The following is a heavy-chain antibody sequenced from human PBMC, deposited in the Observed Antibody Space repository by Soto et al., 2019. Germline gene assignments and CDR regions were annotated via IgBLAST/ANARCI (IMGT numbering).Heavy chain of an antibody. CDR3: AGDSGSYAEDYYYDGMDV. V-gene: IGHV4-4*03. D-gene: IGHD1-26*01. Sequence: PETLSLTCAGSGGSISSSNWWSWVRQPPGKGLEWIGEIYHSGSTNYDPSLKSRVTISVDKSKNQFSLKLSSVTAADTAVYYCAGDSGSYAEDYYYDGMDVWGQGTTVT. CDR1: GGSISSSNW. CDR2: IYHSGST. J-gene: IGHJ6*02.